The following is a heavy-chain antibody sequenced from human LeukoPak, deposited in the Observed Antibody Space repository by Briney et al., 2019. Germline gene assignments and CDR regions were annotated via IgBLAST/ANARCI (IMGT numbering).Heavy chain of an antibody. CDR3: AKGSRDSRPYYFDF. V-gene: IGHV3-23*01. D-gene: IGHD3-10*01. CDR1: GFTFNSYA. Sequence: GGPLRLSCAASGFTFNSYAMSWVRQAPGKVLEWVSALTGSGGGTYHADSVKGRFTISRDNSKNTLYLQMNSLRAEDTAVYYCAKGSRDSRPYYFDFWGQGTLVTVSS. J-gene: IGHJ4*02. CDR2: LTGSGGGT.